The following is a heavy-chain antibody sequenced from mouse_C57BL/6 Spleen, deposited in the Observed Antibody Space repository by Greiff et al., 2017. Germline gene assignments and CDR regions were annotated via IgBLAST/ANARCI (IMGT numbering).Heavy chain of an antibody. D-gene: IGHD3-2*02. Sequence: EVHLVESGGGLVQPGGSLKLSCAASGFTFSDYGMAWVRQAPRKGPGWVAFISNLAYSIYYADTVTGRFTISRENAKNTLYLEMSSLRSEDTAMYYCARLDSSGYLFAYWGQGTLVTVSA. CDR3: ARLDSSGYLFAY. CDR2: ISNLAYSI. J-gene: IGHJ3*01. V-gene: IGHV5-15*01. CDR1: GFTFSDYG.